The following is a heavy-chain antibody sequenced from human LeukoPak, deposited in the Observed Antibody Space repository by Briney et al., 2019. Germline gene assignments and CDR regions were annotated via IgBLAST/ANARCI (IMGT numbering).Heavy chain of an antibody. V-gene: IGHV3-48*03. D-gene: IGHD3-10*01. CDR3: ARLAGYYYGSGSAWRYYFDY. Sequence: GGSLRLSCAASGFTFSSYEMNWVRQAPGKGLEGVSYISSSGSTIYYADSVKGRFTISRDNAKNSLYLQMNSLRAEDTAVYYCARLAGYYYGSGSAWRYYFDYWGQGTLVTVSS. CDR1: GFTFSSYE. CDR2: ISSSGSTI. J-gene: IGHJ4*02.